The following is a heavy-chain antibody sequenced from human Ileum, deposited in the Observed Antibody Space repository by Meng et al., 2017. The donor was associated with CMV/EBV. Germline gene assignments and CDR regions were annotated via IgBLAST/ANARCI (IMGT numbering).Heavy chain of an antibody. V-gene: IGHV1-18*04. CDR2: ISTYNGDT. Sequence: ASAKVSCKASGYTFTTYGLSWLRQVPGQGLEWMGWISTYNGDTNYAPHLRGRVSMTTDTSTTTAYMELRSLRSDDTAIYYCGRDQLSGHGMDVWGQGTTVTVSS. J-gene: IGHJ6*02. D-gene: IGHD2-2*01. CDR3: GRDQLSGHGMDV. CDR1: GYTFTTYG.